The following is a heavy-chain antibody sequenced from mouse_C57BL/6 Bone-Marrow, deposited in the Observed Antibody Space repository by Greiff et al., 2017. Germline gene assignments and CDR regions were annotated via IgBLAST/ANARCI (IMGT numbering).Heavy chain of an antibody. CDR1: GFTFSSYA. Sequence: EVQLVESGEALLKPGGSLKLSFAASGFTFSSYAMSWVRQTPKKRLEWVAYISSGGDYIYYADTVKGRFTISRDNARNTLYLQMSSLKSEDTAMYYCTRDYGDYWGQGTTLTVSS. J-gene: IGHJ2*01. V-gene: IGHV5-9-1*02. CDR2: ISSGGDYI. CDR3: TRDYGDY. D-gene: IGHD2-4*01.